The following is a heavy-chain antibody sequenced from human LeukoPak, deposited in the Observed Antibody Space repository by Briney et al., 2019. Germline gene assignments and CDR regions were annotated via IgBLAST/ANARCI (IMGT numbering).Heavy chain of an antibody. CDR2: ISSSSSAR. J-gene: IGHJ4*02. CDR3: ARMSGSRLPGY. D-gene: IGHD3-3*01. Sequence: GGSLRLSCAASGFTFSSHSMNWVRQAPGKGLERVSYISSSSSARYYADSVKGRFTIFRDDARNSLYLQMNSLRAEDTALYYCARMSGSRLPGYWGQGTLVTVSS. CDR1: GFTFSSHS. V-gene: IGHV3-48*01.